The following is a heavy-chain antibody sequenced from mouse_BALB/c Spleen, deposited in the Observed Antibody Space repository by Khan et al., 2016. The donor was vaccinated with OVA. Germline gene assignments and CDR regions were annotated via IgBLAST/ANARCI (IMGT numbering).Heavy chain of an antibody. V-gene: IGHV5-6*01. CDR2: VSTGGGYT. J-gene: IGHJ3*01. D-gene: IGHD1-1*01. CDR3: TRLAYYYDSEGFAY. CDR1: GFTFSTYG. Sequence: EVELVESGGDLVKPGGSLKLSCAASGFTFSTYGMSWVRQTPDKRLEWVATVSTGGGYTYYPDRVKGRFTISRDNAKNTLYLQMSGLKSEDTASFYCTRLAYYYDSEGFAYWGQGTLVTVSA.